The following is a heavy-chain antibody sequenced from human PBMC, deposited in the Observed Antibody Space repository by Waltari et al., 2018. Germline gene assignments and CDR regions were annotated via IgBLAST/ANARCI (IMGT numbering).Heavy chain of an antibody. Sequence: QLQLQESGPGLVQPSETLSLTCTVTAASISSSSYYWGWIRQPPGKGLAWIGRSYYSGVTNYTPSLKSRVTISVDTSKNQFSLKLSSVSSADTAVYYCARRWLQSGYFDYWGQGTLVTVSS. J-gene: IGHJ4*02. D-gene: IGHD5-12*01. V-gene: IGHV4-39*01. CDR1: AASISSSSYY. CDR3: ARRWLQSGYFDY. CDR2: SYYSGVT.